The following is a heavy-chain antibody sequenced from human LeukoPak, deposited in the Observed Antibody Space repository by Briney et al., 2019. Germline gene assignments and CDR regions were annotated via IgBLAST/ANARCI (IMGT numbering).Heavy chain of an antibody. CDR1: GFTFSSYS. V-gene: IGHV3-7*01. CDR2: IKEDGSEK. Sequence: GGSLRLSCAASGFTFSSYSMNWVRQAPGKGPEWVANIKEDGSEKHYVDSVKGRFTISRDNAKKSLFLQMNSLRVEDTAIYYCTRAFNWGQGTLVTVSS. CDR3: TRAFN. J-gene: IGHJ4*02.